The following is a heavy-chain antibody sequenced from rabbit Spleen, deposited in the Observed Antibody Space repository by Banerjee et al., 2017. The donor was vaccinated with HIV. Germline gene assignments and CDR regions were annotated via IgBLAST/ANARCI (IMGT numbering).Heavy chain of an antibody. J-gene: IGHJ4*01. Sequence: QSLEESGGDLVKPGASLTLTCTASGFSLSSSDYMCWVRQAPGKGLEWISCIAGSSSGFTYSATWAKGRFTCSKTSSTTVTLQMTSLTAADTATYFCARDGAGGSYFALWGPGTLVTVS. CDR1: GFSLSSSDY. CDR2: IAGSSSGFT. D-gene: IGHD8-1*01. CDR3: ARDGAGGSYFAL. V-gene: IGHV1S40*01.